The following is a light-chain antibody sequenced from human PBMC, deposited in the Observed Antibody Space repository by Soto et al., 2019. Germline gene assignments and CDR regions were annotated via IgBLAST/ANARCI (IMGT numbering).Light chain of an antibody. CDR3: SSYTSSSTIYA. CDR2: EVT. J-gene: IGLJ1*01. Sequence: QXALTRPASLSGSPGHSITISCTGTSSDVVGYNYVCWYKQHPGKAPQLMIYEVTNRPSGVSDRFSGSKSGNTASLTISGLQAEDEADYYCSSYTSSSTIYAFGTGTKVTVL. CDR1: SSDVVGYNY. V-gene: IGLV2-14*01.